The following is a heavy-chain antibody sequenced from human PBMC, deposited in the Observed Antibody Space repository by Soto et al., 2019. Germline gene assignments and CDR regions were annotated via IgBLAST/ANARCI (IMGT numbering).Heavy chain of an antibody. CDR1: SGSISSSNW. V-gene: IGHV4-4*02. CDR3: AKGGHSSGWYNWFDP. D-gene: IGHD6-19*01. J-gene: IGHJ5*02. Sequence: PSETLSLTCAVSSGSISSSNWWSWVRQPPGKGLEWIGEIYHSGSTNYNPSLKSRVTISVDTSKNQFSLKLSSVTAADTAVYYCAKGGHSSGWYNWFDPWGQGTLVTVSS. CDR2: IYHSGST.